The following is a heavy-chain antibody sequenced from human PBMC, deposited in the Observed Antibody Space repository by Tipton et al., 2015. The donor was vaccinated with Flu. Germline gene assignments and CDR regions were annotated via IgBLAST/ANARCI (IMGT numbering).Heavy chain of an antibody. J-gene: IGHJ5*02. Sequence: TLSLTCTVSGHSISSGYYWGWIRQPPGKGLEWIGSIYQSGTTYYNPSLKSRVTISVDTSRNQFSLKLSSVTAADTAVHYCAKTYFDSSDSPDRFDPWGQGTLVTVSS. V-gene: IGHV4-38-2*02. CDR3: AKTYFDSSDSPDRFDP. CDR2: IYQSGTT. CDR1: GHSISSGYY. D-gene: IGHD3-22*01.